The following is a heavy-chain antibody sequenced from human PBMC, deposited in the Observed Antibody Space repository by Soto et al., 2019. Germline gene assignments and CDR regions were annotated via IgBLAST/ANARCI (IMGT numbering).Heavy chain of an antibody. Sequence: GGSLRLSCTASGITFSNYWMTWVRQAPGKGPEWVANINQDGSEKYYVDSVRGRLTVSRDNAKNSLFLQMNSLRAEDTAVYYCASRPSAVVYHAVFDYWVQGSLVTVSS. CDR2: INQDGSEK. J-gene: IGHJ4*02. D-gene: IGHD6-6*01. V-gene: IGHV3-7*03. CDR1: GITFSNYW. CDR3: ASRPSAVVYHAVFDY.